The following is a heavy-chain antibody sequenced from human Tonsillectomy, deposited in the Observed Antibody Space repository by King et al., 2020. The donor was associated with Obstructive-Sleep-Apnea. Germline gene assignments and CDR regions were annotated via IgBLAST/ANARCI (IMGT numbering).Heavy chain of an antibody. D-gene: IGHD4-17*01. CDR3: ARVRVAHGDFPL. Sequence: VQLVESGGGVVQPGTSLRLSCAASGFNFSSYALHWVRPAPGKGLEGGAVISLDGGNKDYADSVKGRFTISRDNSKYTLYLQMNSLRTEDTAVYYCARVRVAHGDFPLWGRGTLVTVSS. V-gene: IGHV3-30-3*01. CDR1: GFNFSSYA. J-gene: IGHJ2*01. CDR2: ISLDGGNK.